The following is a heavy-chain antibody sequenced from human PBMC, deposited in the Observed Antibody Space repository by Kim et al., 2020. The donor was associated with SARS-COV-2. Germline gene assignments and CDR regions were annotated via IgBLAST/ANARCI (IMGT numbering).Heavy chain of an antibody. D-gene: IGHD3-22*01. Sequence: NDAQKFQGRVTITADKSTSTAYMELSSLRSEDTAVYYCARDFYYDSSGDYWGQGTLVTVSS. CDR3: ARDFYYDSSGDY. V-gene: IGHV1-69*04. J-gene: IGHJ4*02.